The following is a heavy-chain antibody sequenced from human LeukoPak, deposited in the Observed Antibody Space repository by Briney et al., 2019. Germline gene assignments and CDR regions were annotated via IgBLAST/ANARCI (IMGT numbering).Heavy chain of an antibody. Sequence: GGSLRLSCAASGFTFSSYGMHWVRQAPGKGLEWVAVIWYDGSNKYYADSVKGRFTISRDNSKNTLYLEMNSLRAEDTAVYYCARVNWYSGSYGGFDYWGQGTLVTVSS. CDR2: IWYDGSNK. D-gene: IGHD1-26*01. J-gene: IGHJ4*02. CDR1: GFTFSSYG. CDR3: ARVNWYSGSYGGFDY. V-gene: IGHV3-33*01.